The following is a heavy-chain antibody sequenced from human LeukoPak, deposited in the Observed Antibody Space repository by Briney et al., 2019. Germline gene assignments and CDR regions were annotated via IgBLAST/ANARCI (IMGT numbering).Heavy chain of an antibody. CDR2: ISGSGGST. Sequence: GGSLGLSCAASGFTFSSYAMSWVRQAPGKGLEWVSAISGSGGSTYYADSVKGRFTISRDNSKNTLYLQMNSLRAEDTAVYYCAKVLVVTDYFDYWGQGTLVTVSS. CDR1: GFTFSSYA. D-gene: IGHD2-15*01. V-gene: IGHV3-23*01. CDR3: AKVLVVTDYFDY. J-gene: IGHJ4*02.